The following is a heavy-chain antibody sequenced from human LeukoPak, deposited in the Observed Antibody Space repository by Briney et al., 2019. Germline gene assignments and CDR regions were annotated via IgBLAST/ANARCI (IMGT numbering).Heavy chain of an antibody. J-gene: IGHJ1*01. CDR2: INHSGST. Sequence: SKTLSLTCAVYGGSFSGYYWSWIRQPPGKGLEWIGEINHSGSTNYNPALKSRVTISVDTSKNQFSLKLSSVTAADTAVYYCERDRNYYGSGSYPRAGYFQHWGQGTLVTVSS. CDR3: ERDRNYYGSGSYPRAGYFQH. V-gene: IGHV4-34*01. CDR1: GGSFSGYY. D-gene: IGHD3-10*01.